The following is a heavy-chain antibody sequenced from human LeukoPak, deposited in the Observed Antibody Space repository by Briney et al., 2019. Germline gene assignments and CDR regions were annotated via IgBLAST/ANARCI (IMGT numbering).Heavy chain of an antibody. CDR3: ARISETAIIEAAEDL. D-gene: IGHD6-13*01. CDR1: GFTFSDYY. V-gene: IGHV3-11*01. CDR2: ISRNSRTT. J-gene: IGHJ4*02. Sequence: GGFLRLSCAASGFTFSDYYMSWIRQAPGEGLEWLSYISRNSRTTFYAESVKGRFTISRDNAKNSLYLQLNSPRADDTAVYYCARISETAIIEAAEDLWGQGALVTVSS.